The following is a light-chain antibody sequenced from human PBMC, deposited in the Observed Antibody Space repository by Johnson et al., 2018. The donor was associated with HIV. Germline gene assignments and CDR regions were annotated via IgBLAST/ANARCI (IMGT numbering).Light chain of an antibody. CDR3: GTWDSSLSAGGV. V-gene: IGLV1-51*01. CDR1: SSNIGNNY. Sequence: QSVLTQPPSVSAAPGQKVTISCSGSSSNIGNNYVSWYQQLPGTAPKLLIYVNNKRPSGIPDRFSGSKSGTSATLGITGLQTGDEADYYCGTWDSSLSAGGVFGTGKKVTVL. J-gene: IGLJ1*01. CDR2: VNN.